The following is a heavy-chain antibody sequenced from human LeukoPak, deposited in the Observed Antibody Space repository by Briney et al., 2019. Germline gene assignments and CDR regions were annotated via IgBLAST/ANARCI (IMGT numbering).Heavy chain of an antibody. CDR3: ASQGGSGIDY. J-gene: IGHJ4*02. V-gene: IGHV4-39*01. CDR2: IYYSGST. CDR1: GGSISSSSYY. Sequence: PSETLSLTCTVSGGSISSSSYYWGWIRQPPGKGLEWIGSIYYSGSTYYNPSLKSRVTISVDTSKNQFSLKLSSVTAADTAVYYCASQGGSGIDYWGQGTLVTVSS. D-gene: IGHD3-10*01.